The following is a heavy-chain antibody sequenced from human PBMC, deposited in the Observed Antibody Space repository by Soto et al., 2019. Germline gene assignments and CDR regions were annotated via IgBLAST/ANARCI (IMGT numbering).Heavy chain of an antibody. D-gene: IGHD3-22*01. CDR1: GGTFSSYA. CDR2: IIPIFGTA. V-gene: IGHV1-69*01. CDR3: ARDLNRYYDNSGYWIGDAFDI. Sequence: QVQLVQSGAEVRKPGSSVKVSCKASGGTFSSYAISWVRQAPGQGLEWMGGIIPIFGTANYAQKFQGRVTITADESTSTAYMELSSLRSEDTAVYYCARDLNRYYDNSGYWIGDAFDIWGQGTMVTVSS. J-gene: IGHJ3*02.